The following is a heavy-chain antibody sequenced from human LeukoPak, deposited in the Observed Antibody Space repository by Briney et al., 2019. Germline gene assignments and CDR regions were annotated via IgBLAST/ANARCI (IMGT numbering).Heavy chain of an antibody. CDR3: ARDLSIGADYGGNVGYFDY. D-gene: IGHD4-23*01. Sequence: GGSLRLSCAASGFTFSSYAKHWVRQAPGKRLEWVAVISYDGSNKYSADSVKGRFTISRDNSKNTLYLQMNSLRAEDTAVYYCARDLSIGADYGGNVGYFDYWGQGTLVTVSS. V-gene: IGHV3-30-3*01. CDR2: ISYDGSNK. J-gene: IGHJ4*02. CDR1: GFTFSSYA.